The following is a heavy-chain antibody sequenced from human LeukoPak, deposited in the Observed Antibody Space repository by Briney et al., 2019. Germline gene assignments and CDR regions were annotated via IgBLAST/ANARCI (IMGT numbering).Heavy chain of an antibody. CDR3: GRDMCQGDCYSSDY. D-gene: IGHD2-21*02. Sequence: GGSLRLSCAASGFTFSYYGMHWVRQAPGKGLEWVAVIWYDGSNKHYADSVKGRFTISRDNSKNTLYLQMNSLRAEDTAVYYCGRDMCQGDCYSSDYWGQGILVTVSS. CDR2: IWYDGSNK. CDR1: GFTFSYYG. V-gene: IGHV3-33*01. J-gene: IGHJ4*02.